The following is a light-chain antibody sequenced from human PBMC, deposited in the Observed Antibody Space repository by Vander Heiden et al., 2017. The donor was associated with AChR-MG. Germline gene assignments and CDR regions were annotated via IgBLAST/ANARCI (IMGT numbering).Light chain of an antibody. Sequence: AALTLPASVSASPGKTITISCTRPSSDVGSYNYVAWYQKHPGTAPKLMIYEVSTRPSGISKRFSGSKSGNTASLTISGLQAEDEPAYYCSSYTSSKVFGTGTKVTVL. CDR2: EVS. CDR3: SSYTSSKV. J-gene: IGLJ1*01. CDR1: SSDVGSYNY. V-gene: IGLV2-14*01.